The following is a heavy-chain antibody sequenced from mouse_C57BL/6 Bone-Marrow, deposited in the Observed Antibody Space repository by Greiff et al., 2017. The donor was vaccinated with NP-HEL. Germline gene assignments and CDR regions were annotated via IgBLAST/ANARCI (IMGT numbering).Heavy chain of an antibody. Sequence: EVQLVESGGGLVQPKGSLKLSCAASGLSFNTYAMNWVRQAPGKGLEWVARIRSKSNNYATYYADSVKDRFTISRDDSESMLYLQMNNLKTEDTAMYYCVRQISSPFAYWGQGTLVTVSA. CDR2: IRSKSNNYAT. J-gene: IGHJ3*01. V-gene: IGHV10-1*01. CDR3: VRQISSPFAY. CDR1: GLSFNTYA.